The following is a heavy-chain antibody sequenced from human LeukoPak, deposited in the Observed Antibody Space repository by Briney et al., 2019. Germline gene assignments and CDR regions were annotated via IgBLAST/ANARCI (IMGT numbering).Heavy chain of an antibody. J-gene: IGHJ4*02. D-gene: IGHD2-21*02. Sequence: GGSLRLSCAASGFTFDDYGMSWVRQAPGKGLEWVSTMSDNGRTTYYADSVKGRFTISRDNSRNTVYLRMNNLRGEDTAVYYCARAHDNCGGDCSPLDYNDYWGQGTLVTVSS. CDR3: ARAHDNCGGDCSPLDYNDY. CDR2: MSDNGRTT. V-gene: IGHV3-23*01. CDR1: GFTFDDYG.